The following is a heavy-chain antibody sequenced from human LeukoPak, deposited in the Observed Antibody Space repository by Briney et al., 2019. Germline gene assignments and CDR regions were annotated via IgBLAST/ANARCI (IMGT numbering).Heavy chain of an antibody. V-gene: IGHV4-4*07. CDR2: IYTSGST. D-gene: IGHD3-9*01. Sequence: SETLSLTCTVSGGSIGSYYWSWIRQPAGKGLEWIGRIYTSGSTNYNPSLRSRVTMSVDTSKNQFSLKLSSVTAADTAVYYCARARGDYDILTGYYKDGWFDPWGQGTLVTVSS. CDR1: GGSIGSYY. J-gene: IGHJ5*02. CDR3: ARARGDYDILTGYYKDGWFDP.